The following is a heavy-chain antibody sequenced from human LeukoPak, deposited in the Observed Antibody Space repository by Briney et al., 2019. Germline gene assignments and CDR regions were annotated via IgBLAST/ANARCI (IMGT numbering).Heavy chain of an antibody. J-gene: IGHJ6*02. D-gene: IGHD6-19*01. CDR3: ARDRYSDSSGWYTDYYYYGMDV. Sequence: SETLSLTCTASGGSISSYYWSWIRQPPGKGLEWIGYIYYSGSTNYNPSLKSRVTISVDTSKNQFSLKLSSATAADTAVYYCARDRYSDSSGWYTDYYYYGMDVWGQGTTVTVSS. V-gene: IGHV4-59*01. CDR2: IYYSGST. CDR1: GGSISSYY.